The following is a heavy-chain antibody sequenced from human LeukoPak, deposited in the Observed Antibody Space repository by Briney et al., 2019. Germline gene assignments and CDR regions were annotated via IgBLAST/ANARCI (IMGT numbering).Heavy chain of an antibody. CDR3: ARGGSGYSYGYRARLSYYYGMDV. Sequence: PSETLSLTCTVSGGSVSSGSYYWSWIRQPPGKGLEWIGYIYYSGSTNYTPSLKSRVTISLDTSQNQFSLKLSSVTAADTAVYYCARGGSGYSYGYRARLSYYYGMDVWGQGTTVTVSS. V-gene: IGHV4-61*01. D-gene: IGHD5-18*01. CDR2: IYYSGST. J-gene: IGHJ6*02. CDR1: GGSVSSGSYY.